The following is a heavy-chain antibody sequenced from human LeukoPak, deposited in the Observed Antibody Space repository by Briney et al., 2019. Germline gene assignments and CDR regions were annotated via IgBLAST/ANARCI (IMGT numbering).Heavy chain of an antibody. CDR1: GGSISSSSYY. CDR3: ARGASSGYVFYFDY. CDR2: IYYSGST. V-gene: IGHV4-39*07. Sequence: SETLSLTCTASGGSISSSSYYWGWIRQPPGKGLEWIGSIYYSGSTYYNPSLKSRVTISVDTSKNQFSLKLSSVTAADTAVYYCARGASSGYVFYFDYWGQGTLVTVSS. J-gene: IGHJ4*02. D-gene: IGHD5-12*01.